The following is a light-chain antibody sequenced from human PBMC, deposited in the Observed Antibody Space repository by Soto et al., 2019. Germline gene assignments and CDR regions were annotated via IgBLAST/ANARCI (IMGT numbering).Light chain of an antibody. CDR3: QQYGNSPIT. V-gene: IGKV3-20*01. Sequence: EIVLTQPPGTLSLSPGERASLSCRASQSVSSSYLAWYQQKTGQAPRLLIYDASIRATGIPDRFSGSGSGTDFTLTISRLEPEDFAVYYCQQYGNSPITFGQGTRLEIK. CDR1: QSVSSSY. J-gene: IGKJ5*01. CDR2: DAS.